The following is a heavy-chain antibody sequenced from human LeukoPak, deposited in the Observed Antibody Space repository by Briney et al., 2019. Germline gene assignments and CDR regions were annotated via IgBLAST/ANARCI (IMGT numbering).Heavy chain of an antibody. CDR2: IYSDSST. CDR3: ARTGGDYLNFYFDH. V-gene: IGHV3-53*01. CDR1: GFTVSSNY. Sequence: GGSLRLSCAASGFTVSSNYMSWVRQAPGKGLEWVSVIYSDSSTYYADSVKGRVTISRDKSKNTLYLQMNSLRGEDTAVYYCARTGGDYLNFYFDHWGQGTLVTVSS. D-gene: IGHD4-17*01. J-gene: IGHJ4*02.